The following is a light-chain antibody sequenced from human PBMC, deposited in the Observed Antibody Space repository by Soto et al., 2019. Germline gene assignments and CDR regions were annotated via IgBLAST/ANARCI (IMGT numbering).Light chain of an antibody. V-gene: IGKV1-5*03. CDR3: LQYNTYWT. J-gene: IGKJ1*01. CDR1: QSISSW. CDR2: RAS. Sequence: DIQMTQSPSTLSASVGDRVTITCRASQSISSWLAWYQQKPGKAPKLLIYRASALETGVPSRFSGSGSGTEFTLTISSLQPDDFATYYCLQYNTYWTFGQGTKVEIK.